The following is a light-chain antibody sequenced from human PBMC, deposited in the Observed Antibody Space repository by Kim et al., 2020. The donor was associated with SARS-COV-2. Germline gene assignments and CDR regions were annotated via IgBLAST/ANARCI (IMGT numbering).Light chain of an antibody. CDR3: QQYGSSPYT. V-gene: IGKV3-20*01. CDR2: GAS. CDR1: QSVSRSY. J-gene: IGKJ2*01. Sequence: LSPGERATLSCRASQSVSRSYLTWYQQKPGQAPRLLIYGASSRATGIPDRFSGSGSGTDFTLTISRLEPEDFAVYYCQQYGSSPYTFGPGTKLEI.